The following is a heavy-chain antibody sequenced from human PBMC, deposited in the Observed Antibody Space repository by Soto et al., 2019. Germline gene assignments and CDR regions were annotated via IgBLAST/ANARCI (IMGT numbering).Heavy chain of an antibody. J-gene: IGHJ6*02. CDR1: GFSIISSSYY. CDR2: IFYSGSA. CDR3: AGQPTAGSYYDLGSYYYYYAMDV. V-gene: IGHV4-39*01. Sequence: SDTLSLTCTVSGFSIISSSYYWCWIRQPPGKGLEWIGSIFYSGSAYYNPSLKSRVTISVDTSKNQFSLKLSSVTAADTAVYYCAGQPTAGSYYDLGSYYYYYAMDVWGQGTTVT. D-gene: IGHD3-10*01.